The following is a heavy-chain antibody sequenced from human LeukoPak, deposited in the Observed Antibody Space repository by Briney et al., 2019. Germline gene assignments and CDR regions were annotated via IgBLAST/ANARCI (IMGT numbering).Heavy chain of an antibody. CDR2: ISSSSSYI. CDR3: AKETPYDYAIPDAFDI. D-gene: IGHD3-16*01. CDR1: GFTFSSYS. Sequence: PGGSLRLSCAASGFTFSSYSMNWVRQAPGKGLEWVSSISSSSSYIYYADSVKGRFTISRDNAKNSLYLQMNSLRAEDTAVYYCAKETPYDYAIPDAFDIWGQGTMVTVSS. J-gene: IGHJ3*02. V-gene: IGHV3-21*04.